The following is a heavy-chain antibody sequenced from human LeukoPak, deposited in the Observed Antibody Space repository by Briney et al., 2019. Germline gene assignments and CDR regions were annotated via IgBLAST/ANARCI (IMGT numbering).Heavy chain of an antibody. Sequence: GGSLRLSCAASGFTVRSNYMSWVRQAPGKGLEWVSIIYNDGGTYYADSVKGPFTISRDNSKNTLFLQMNSLRAEDTAVYFCARLYYDILTAIRNWGQGTLVTVSS. V-gene: IGHV3-53*01. CDR1: GFTVRSNY. CDR3: ARLYYDILTAIRN. J-gene: IGHJ4*02. D-gene: IGHD3-9*01. CDR2: IYNDGGT.